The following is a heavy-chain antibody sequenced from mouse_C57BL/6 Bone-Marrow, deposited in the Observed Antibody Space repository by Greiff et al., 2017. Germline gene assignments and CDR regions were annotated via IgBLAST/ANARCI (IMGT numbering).Heavy chain of an antibody. D-gene: IGHD2-4*01. CDR2: IDPQNGDT. J-gene: IGHJ3*01. CDR1: GFNIKDDY. V-gene: IGHV14-4*01. CDR3: TTWDYDGFAY. Sequence: VQLQQSGAELVRPGASVKLSCTASGFNIKDDYMHWVQQRPEQGLEWIGWIDPQNGDTEYASKFQGKATITADTSSNTAYLQLSSLTSEDTAGYYCTTWDYDGFAYWGQGTLVTVSA.